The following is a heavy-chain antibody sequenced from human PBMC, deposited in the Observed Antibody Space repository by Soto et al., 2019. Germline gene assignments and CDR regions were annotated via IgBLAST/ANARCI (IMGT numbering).Heavy chain of an antibody. D-gene: IGHD5-12*01. J-gene: IGHJ4*02. CDR1: GFTFSG. V-gene: IGHV3-30*03. CDR2: ISNDGNQK. CDR3: VSGEGGNGHDTRFDY. Sequence: QKQLVESGGGAVQPGRSLRLSCIASGFTFSGMHWIRQAPGKGLEWVADISNDGNQKWYADSVKGRFTISRDNSKNTVFLQMNGMRSEDTAMYSCVSGEGGNGHDTRFDYWGQGTLVTVSS.